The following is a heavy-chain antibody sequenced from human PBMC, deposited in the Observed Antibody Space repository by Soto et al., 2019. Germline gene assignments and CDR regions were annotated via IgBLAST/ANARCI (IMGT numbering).Heavy chain of an antibody. J-gene: IGHJ4*02. D-gene: IGHD3-3*01. V-gene: IGHV4-59*01. CDR3: ARVYYDFWSGYSNFDY. CDR2: IYYSGST. Sequence: SETLSLTCTVSGGSISSYYWSWIRQPPGKGLEWIGYIYYSGSTNYNPSLKSRVTISVDTSKNQFSLKLSSVTAADTAVYYCARVYYDFWSGYSNFDYWGQGTLVTVSS. CDR1: GGSISSYY.